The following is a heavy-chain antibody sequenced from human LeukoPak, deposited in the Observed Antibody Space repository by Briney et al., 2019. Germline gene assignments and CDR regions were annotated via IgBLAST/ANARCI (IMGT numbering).Heavy chain of an antibody. V-gene: IGHV4-59*01. CDR3: ARVKSAGREDY. D-gene: IGHD2-15*01. CDR1: GGSISGYY. CDR2: FSYSGNT. J-gene: IGHJ4*02. Sequence: SETLSLTCTVSGGSISGYYWSWIRQPPGKGLEWIAYFSYSGNTDYNPSLKSRVTILVDTSKNQFSLRLSSVTAADTAVYYCARVKSAGREDYWGQGILVTVSS.